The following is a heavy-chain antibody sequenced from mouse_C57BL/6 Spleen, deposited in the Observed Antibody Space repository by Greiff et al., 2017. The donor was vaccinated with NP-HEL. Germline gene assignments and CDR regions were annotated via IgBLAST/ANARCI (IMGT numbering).Heavy chain of an antibody. CDR3: ASLDRVFAG. CDR2: IWGVGST. D-gene: IGHD3-2*01. J-gene: IGHJ3*01. V-gene: IGHV2-6*01. CDR1: GFSLTSYG. Sequence: VQVVESGPGLVAPSQSLSITCTVSGFSLTSYGVDWVRQSPGQGLEWLGVIWGVGSTNYNSALKSRLSISKDNSKSQVFLKMNSLQTDDAAMYYCASLDRVFAGWGQGTLVTVSA.